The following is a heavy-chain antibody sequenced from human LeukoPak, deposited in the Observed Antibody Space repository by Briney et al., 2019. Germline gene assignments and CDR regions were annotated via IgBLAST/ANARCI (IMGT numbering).Heavy chain of an antibody. CDR3: AKTYFDIRIFDY. Sequence: GGSLRLSCAASGFTFRDYAMNWVRQAPGKGLEWVSAISGSGNYSYYADSVKGRFTISRDNSKNTLYLQMNSLRAGDTAVYLCAKTYFDIRIFDYWGQGTLVTVSS. D-gene: IGHD3-22*01. CDR2: ISGSGNYS. V-gene: IGHV3-23*01. CDR1: GFTFRDYA. J-gene: IGHJ4*02.